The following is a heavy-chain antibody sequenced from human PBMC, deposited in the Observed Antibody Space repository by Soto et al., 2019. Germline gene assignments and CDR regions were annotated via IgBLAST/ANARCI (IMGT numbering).Heavy chain of an antibody. CDR3: AKDGTLGNWRWFDP. CDR1: GFTFSSYA. Sequence: EVQLLESGGGLVQPGGSLRLSCEASGFTFSSYAMSWVPRAPGKGLEWVSAISGSGGSTYYADSVKGRFTISRDNSKNTLYLQMNSLRAEDTAVYYCAKDGTLGNWRWFDPWGQGTLVTVSS. J-gene: IGHJ5*02. D-gene: IGHD1-1*01. V-gene: IGHV3-23*01. CDR2: ISGSGGST.